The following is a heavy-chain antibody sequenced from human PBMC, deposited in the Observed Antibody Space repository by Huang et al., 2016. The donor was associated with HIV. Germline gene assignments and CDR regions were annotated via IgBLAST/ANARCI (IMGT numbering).Heavy chain of an antibody. CDR1: GGSFSNYF. CDR3: ARGAVRYFDRGGTRYYGMDV. V-gene: IGHV4-34*01. D-gene: IGHD3-9*01. J-gene: IGHJ6*02. Sequence: QVQLQQWGAGLLKPSETLSLTCAVYGGSFSNYFWSWIRQPPGQGLEWIGEITQSGSTNYSPSLKSRGTISVDTSKNQFSLNLTSVTAADTAVYYCARGAVRYFDRGGTRYYGMDVWGQGTTVTVSS. CDR2: ITQSGST.